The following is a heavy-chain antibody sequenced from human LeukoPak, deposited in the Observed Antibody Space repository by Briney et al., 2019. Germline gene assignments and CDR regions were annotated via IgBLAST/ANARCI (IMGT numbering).Heavy chain of an antibody. D-gene: IGHD5-12*01. V-gene: IGHV4-39*07. Sequence: SETLSLTCTVSGGSISSSSYYWGWIRQPPGKGLEWIGSIYHSGSTYYNPSLKSRVTISVDTSKNQFSLKLSSVTAADTAVYYCASGYDLSYFDYRGQGTLVTVSS. CDR1: GGSISSSSYY. CDR2: IYHSGST. CDR3: ASGYDLSYFDY. J-gene: IGHJ4*02.